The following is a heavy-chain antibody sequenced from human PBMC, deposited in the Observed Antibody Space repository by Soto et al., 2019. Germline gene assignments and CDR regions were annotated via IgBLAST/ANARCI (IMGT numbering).Heavy chain of an antibody. Sequence: QAQLEQSGPEVKKPGASVNVSCKASGYTFSSYSIIWVRQAPGQGLEWMGWISAYNGNTNYAQKLKGRVTMTRDTYTKTVNMELRSLTSDDTAVYYCARAVYGGNSGSWYSDLWGRGTLVTVSS. CDR2: ISAYNGNT. CDR3: ARAVYGGNSGSWYSDL. CDR1: GYTFSSYS. D-gene: IGHD4-17*01. J-gene: IGHJ2*01. V-gene: IGHV1-18*01.